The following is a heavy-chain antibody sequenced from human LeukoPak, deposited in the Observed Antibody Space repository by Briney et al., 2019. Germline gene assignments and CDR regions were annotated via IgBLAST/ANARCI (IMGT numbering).Heavy chain of an antibody. CDR1: GFTFSSYG. D-gene: IGHD4-17*01. CDR3: ARDPNGDYIGTFDM. CDR2: ISGSGST. J-gene: IGHJ3*02. V-gene: IGHV3-23*01. Sequence: GGSLRLSCAASGFTFSSYGMHWVRQAPGKGLEWVASISGSGSTQYADSVSGRFVISRDNSKSTLYLQMNSLRVEDTAIYFCARDPNGDYIGTFDMWGRGTMVSVSS.